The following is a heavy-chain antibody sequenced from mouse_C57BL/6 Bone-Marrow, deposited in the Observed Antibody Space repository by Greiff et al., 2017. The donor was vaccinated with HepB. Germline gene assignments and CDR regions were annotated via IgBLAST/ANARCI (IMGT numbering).Heavy chain of an antibody. CDR1: GYSITSGYD. Sequence: DVMLVESGPGMVKPSQSLSLTCTVTGYSITSGYDWHWIRHFPGNKLEWMGYISYSGSTNYNPSLKSRISITHDTSKNHFFLKLNSVTTEDTATYYCARDYDYGAMDYWGQGTSVTVSS. CDR2: ISYSGST. V-gene: IGHV3-1*01. D-gene: IGHD2-4*01. J-gene: IGHJ4*01. CDR3: ARDYDYGAMDY.